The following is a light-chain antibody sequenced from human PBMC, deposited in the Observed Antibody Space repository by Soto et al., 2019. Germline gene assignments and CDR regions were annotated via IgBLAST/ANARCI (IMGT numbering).Light chain of an antibody. CDR2: YDS. Sequence: SSELTQPPSVSVAPGKTARITCGGNNIGSKNVHWYQQKPGQAPVLVIYYDSDRPSGIPERFSGSNSGNTATLTISRVEAGDEADYYCQVWDSYSDHYVFGTGTQLTVL. V-gene: IGLV3-21*04. CDR3: QVWDSYSDHYV. J-gene: IGLJ1*01. CDR1: NIGSKN.